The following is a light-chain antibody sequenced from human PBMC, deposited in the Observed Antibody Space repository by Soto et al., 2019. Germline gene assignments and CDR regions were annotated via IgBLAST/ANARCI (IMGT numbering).Light chain of an antibody. CDR3: QQYGNSPPWT. V-gene: IGKV3-20*01. Sequence: EIVLTQSPATLSLSPGERSTLSCSSSQSVSSAFLAWYQQKPGQAPRLLIYGASNRAAGIPDRFSGRGSGTDFTLTISRLEAEDFAVYYCQQYGNSPPWTFGQGTKVDIK. J-gene: IGKJ1*01. CDR1: QSVSSAF. CDR2: GAS.